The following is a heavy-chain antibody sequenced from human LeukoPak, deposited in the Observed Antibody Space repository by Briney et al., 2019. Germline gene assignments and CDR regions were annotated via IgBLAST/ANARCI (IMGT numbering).Heavy chain of an antibody. D-gene: IGHD3-10*01. CDR2: ISSSGSPI. CDR1: GFIFRDYY. V-gene: IGHV3-11*04. CDR3: AKVGGFGERTYYYYYYMDV. J-gene: IGHJ6*03. Sequence: GGPLRLSCGASGFIFRDYYMSWIRQAPGKGLEWVSYISSSGSPIYYADSVKGRFTISRDNAKNSLYLQMNSLRPEDTALYYCAKVGGFGERTYYYYYYMDVWGKGTTVTISS.